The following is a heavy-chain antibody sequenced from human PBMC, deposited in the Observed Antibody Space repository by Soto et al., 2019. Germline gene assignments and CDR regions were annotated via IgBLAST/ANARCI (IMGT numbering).Heavy chain of an antibody. CDR2: VFHTGDT. Sequence: SETLSLTCAVSGDSISSSVWWTWVRQPPGKGLEWIGEVFHTGDTYFDPSLRSRVAMSVDKSTNEFSLKVTSVTAADTAIYYCARKAWVRFDYWGQGALVTVSS. CDR1: GDSISSSVW. J-gene: IGHJ4*02. D-gene: IGHD7-27*01. V-gene: IGHV4-4*02. CDR3: ARKAWVRFDY.